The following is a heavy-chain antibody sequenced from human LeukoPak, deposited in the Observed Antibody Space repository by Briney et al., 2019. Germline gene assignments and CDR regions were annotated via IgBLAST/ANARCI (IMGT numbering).Heavy chain of an antibody. CDR3: VKDAKMATIGGGYFDD. V-gene: IGHV3-64D*09. J-gene: IGHJ4*02. Sequence: GGSLRLSCLASGFTFSSYAMYWVRQAPGKGLEYVSVISTNGGSTYYADSVKGRFTISRDNSKNTLYLQMSSLRPEDTAVYSCVKDAKMATIGGGYFDDWGQGTLVTVSS. CDR2: ISTNGGST. D-gene: IGHD5-24*01. CDR1: GFTFSSYA.